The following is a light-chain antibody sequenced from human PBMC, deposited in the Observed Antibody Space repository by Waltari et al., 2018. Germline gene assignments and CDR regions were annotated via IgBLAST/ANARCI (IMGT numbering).Light chain of an antibody. V-gene: IGLV3-21*04. CDR3: HVWHPHVDPEV. CDR1: NIGTYS. J-gene: IGLJ1*01. CDR2: YDR. Sequence: SYVVTQPPSVSVAPGETATITCGGVNIGTYSVHWYQQKAGQAPVLVIFYDRDRPSGIPVRFSGSNSGNTATLTISRVEAGDEARYYCHVWHPHVDPEVFGTGTEVTVL.